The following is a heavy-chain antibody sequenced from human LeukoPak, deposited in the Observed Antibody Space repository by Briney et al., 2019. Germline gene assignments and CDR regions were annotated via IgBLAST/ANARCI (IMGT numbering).Heavy chain of an antibody. J-gene: IGHJ4*02. V-gene: IGHV3-30*02. CDR2: IRYDGSNK. Sequence: GTSLRLSCEASGFTFSHFGMHWVRQAPGKGLEWVAFIRYDGSNKYYADSVKGRFTISRDNSKNTLYLQMNSLRAEDTAVYYCAKDIRAYCGGDCYFDYWGQGTLVTVSS. CDR3: AKDIRAYCGGDCYFDY. CDR1: GFTFSHFG. D-gene: IGHD2-21*02.